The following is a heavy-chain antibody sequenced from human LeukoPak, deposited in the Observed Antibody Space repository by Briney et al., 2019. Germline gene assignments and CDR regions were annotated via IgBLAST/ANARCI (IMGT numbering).Heavy chain of an antibody. CDR2: ISGSGGST. Sequence: GESLRLSCAASGFTFSSYAMSWVRQAPGKGLEWVSAISGSGGSTYYADSVKGRFTISRDDSKNTLYLQMNSLRAEDTAVYYCAKSVGRFLEWLDNYYYYYYGMDVWGQGTTVTVSS. V-gene: IGHV3-23*01. D-gene: IGHD3-3*01. CDR1: GFTFSSYA. J-gene: IGHJ6*02. CDR3: AKSVGRFLEWLDNYYYYYYGMDV.